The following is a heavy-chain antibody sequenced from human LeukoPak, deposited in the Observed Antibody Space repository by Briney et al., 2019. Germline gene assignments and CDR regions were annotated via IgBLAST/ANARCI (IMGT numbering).Heavy chain of an antibody. J-gene: IGHJ4*02. CDR3: ARDLDYYGSGSAPPLCY. Sequence: PVGSLRLSCEASGGTFSSYGRHWVCQAPGKGLERGAVIWYDGSNKYYADSVKGRFTISRDNSENTLYLQMNSLRAEDTAVYYCARDLDYYGSGSAPPLCYWGQGTLVTVSS. CDR1: GGTFSSYG. D-gene: IGHD3-10*01. V-gene: IGHV3-33*01. CDR2: IWYDGSNK.